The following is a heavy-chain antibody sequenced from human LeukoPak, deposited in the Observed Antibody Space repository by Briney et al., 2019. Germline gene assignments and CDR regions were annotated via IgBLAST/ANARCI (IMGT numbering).Heavy chain of an antibody. CDR1: GGSISSGSYY. CDR3: ARDGWFGELTS. D-gene: IGHD3-10*01. V-gene: IGHV4-61*02. Sequence: TLSLTCTVSGGSISSGSYYWSWIRQPAGKGLEWIGRIYTSGSTNYNPSLKSQVTISVDTSKNQFSLKLSSVTAADTAVYYCARDGWFGELTSWGQGTLVTVSS. CDR2: IYTSGST. J-gene: IGHJ5*02.